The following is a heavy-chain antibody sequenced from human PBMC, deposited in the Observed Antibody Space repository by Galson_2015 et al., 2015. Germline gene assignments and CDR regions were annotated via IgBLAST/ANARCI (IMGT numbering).Heavy chain of an antibody. V-gene: IGHV1-69*01. J-gene: IGHJ1*01. CDR2: IIPIFGTA. CDR1: GGTYSSYA. Sequence: CKASGGTYSSYAISWVRQAPGHGLEWMGGIIPIFGTANYAQKFQGRVTITADESTSTAYMELSSLRSEDTAVYYCARANPVARVGDYYDSSGCFQHWGQGTLVTVSS. CDR3: ARANPVARVGDYYDSSGCFQH. D-gene: IGHD3-22*01.